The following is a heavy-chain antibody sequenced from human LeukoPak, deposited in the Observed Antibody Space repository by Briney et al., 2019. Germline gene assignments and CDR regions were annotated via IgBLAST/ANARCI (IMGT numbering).Heavy chain of an antibody. CDR3: AKDGGSGATRPIDF. V-gene: IGHV3-43*01. D-gene: IGHD1-26*01. CDR1: GRTFDDYT. J-gene: IGHJ4*02. Sequence: GGSLRLSCAASGRTFDDYTMHWVRQAPGKGLEWVSLISWDGVSTYYADSVKGRFTISRDNSKNSLYLQLNSLRTGDTAFYYCAKDGGSGATRPIDFWGQGTLVTVSS. CDR2: ISWDGVST.